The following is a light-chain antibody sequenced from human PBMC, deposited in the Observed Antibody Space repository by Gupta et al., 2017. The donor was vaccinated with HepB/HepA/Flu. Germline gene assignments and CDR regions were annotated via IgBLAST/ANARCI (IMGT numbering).Light chain of an antibody. CDR1: QTRLHSNGDNY. CDR2: MGS. V-gene: IGKV2-28*01. Sequence: ATTRSPLSLPVTPGEPACIGCRSSQTRLHSNGDNYLDWYLQKPGQSPQLLTYMGSKRARGVPDRFSGSGTGTDFAVEVSRVEGEDVGVYYCKQALQAPRTFGQGTKVETK. J-gene: IGKJ1*01. CDR3: KQALQAPRT.